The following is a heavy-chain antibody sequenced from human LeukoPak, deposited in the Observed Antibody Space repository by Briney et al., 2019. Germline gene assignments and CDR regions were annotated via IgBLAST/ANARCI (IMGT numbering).Heavy chain of an antibody. V-gene: IGHV3-66*01. Sequence: GGSLRLSCAASGLTVGFKCMSWVRQAPGKGLEWVSMIYSGGSSYYADSVKGRFTVSRDTSKNTLYLQMNRLRAEDTAVYYCATRPDGNDVPYFDYWGQGTLVTVSS. J-gene: IGHJ4*02. CDR3: ATRPDGNDVPYFDY. CDR1: GLTVGFKC. CDR2: IYSGGSS. D-gene: IGHD5-12*01.